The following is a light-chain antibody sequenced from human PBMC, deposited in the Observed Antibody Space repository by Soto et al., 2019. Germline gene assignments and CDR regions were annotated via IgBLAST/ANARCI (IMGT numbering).Light chain of an antibody. V-gene: IGKV1-5*01. Sequence: DIQMTQSPSSLSASVGDRVTITCRASQTICNWLAWYQQKPGRAPKLLIYAASTLESGVPSRFSGRGSGTEFTLTISSLQPADFSTYYCQLSNIHLFTFGQGTKLEL. CDR1: QTICNW. CDR3: QLSNIHLFT. J-gene: IGKJ2*01. CDR2: AAS.